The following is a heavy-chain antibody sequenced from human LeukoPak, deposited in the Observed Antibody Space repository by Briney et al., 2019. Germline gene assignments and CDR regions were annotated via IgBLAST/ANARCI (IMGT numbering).Heavy chain of an antibody. Sequence: PGGSLRLSCAASGFTVSSSYMSWVRQAPGKGLEWVSVIYSGGSTYYADSVKGRFTISRDNSKNTLYLQMNSLRAEDTAVYYCAREKWLVREYFQHWGQGTLVTVSS. CDR1: GFTVSSSY. D-gene: IGHD6-19*01. CDR2: IYSGGST. J-gene: IGHJ1*01. CDR3: AREKWLVREYFQH. V-gene: IGHV3-53*01.